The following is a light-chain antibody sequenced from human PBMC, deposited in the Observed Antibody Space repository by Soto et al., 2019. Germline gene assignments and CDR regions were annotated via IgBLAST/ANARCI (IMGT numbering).Light chain of an antibody. CDR3: QQYYSYAPT. J-gene: IGKJ1*01. CDR2: AAS. Sequence: AIRMTQSPSSLSASTGDRVTITCRASQGISSSLAWYLQKQGKAPKLLIYAASTLQIGFPSRFSGSGSGTDFTLTISCLQSEDLATYYCQQYYSYAPTFGQGTKVEIK. V-gene: IGKV1-8*01. CDR1: QGISSS.